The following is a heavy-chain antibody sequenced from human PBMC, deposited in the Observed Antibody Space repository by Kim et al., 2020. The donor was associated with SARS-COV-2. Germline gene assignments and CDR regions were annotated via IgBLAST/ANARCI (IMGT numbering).Heavy chain of an antibody. Sequence: ASVKVSCKASGYTFTGYYMHWVRQAPGQGLEWMGWINPNSGGTNYAQKFQGRVTMTRDTSISTAYMELSRLRSDDTAVYYCAREGYYDSSGYNWFDPWGQGTLVTVSS. CDR1: GYTFTGYY. V-gene: IGHV1-2*02. CDR2: INPNSGGT. D-gene: IGHD3-22*01. CDR3: AREGYYDSSGYNWFDP. J-gene: IGHJ5*02.